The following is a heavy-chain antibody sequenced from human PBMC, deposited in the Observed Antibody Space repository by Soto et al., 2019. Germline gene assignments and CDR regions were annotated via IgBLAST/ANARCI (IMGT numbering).Heavy chain of an antibody. J-gene: IGHJ4*02. Sequence: QITLKESGPTLVKPTQTLTLTCTFSGFSLSTNGVGVGWIRQPPGKALEWLALIYWDDSKEYSPSLRSRLTNTKDPSKNPVVLKMTKMDPVDTATYYWSHKGGGDRILDFWGQGTLVTVSS. D-gene: IGHD3-16*01. CDR3: SHKGGGDRILDF. V-gene: IGHV2-5*02. CDR1: GFSLSTNGVG. CDR2: IYWDDSK.